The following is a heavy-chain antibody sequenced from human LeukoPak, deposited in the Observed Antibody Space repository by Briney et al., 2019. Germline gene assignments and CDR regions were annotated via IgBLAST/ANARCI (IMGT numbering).Heavy chain of an antibody. CDR1: GYSISSGYY. CDR2: IYHSGST. Sequence: PSETLSLTCAVSGYSISSGYYWGWIRQPPGKGLEWIGSIYHSGSTYYNPSLKSRVTISVDTSKNQFSLKPSSVTAADTAVYYCARAYIVVVPAATGVADYWGQGTLVTVSS. CDR3: ARAYIVVVPAATGVADY. D-gene: IGHD2-2*01. J-gene: IGHJ4*02. V-gene: IGHV4-38-2*01.